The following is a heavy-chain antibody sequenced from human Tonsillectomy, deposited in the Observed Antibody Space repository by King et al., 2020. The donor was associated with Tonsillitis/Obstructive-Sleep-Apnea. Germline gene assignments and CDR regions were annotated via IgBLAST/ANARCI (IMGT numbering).Heavy chain of an antibody. CDR3: ARDVGTGEKNWGAGYYHYYMDV. D-gene: IGHD7-27*01. J-gene: IGHJ6*03. CDR2: TYDKSKWNV. V-gene: IGHV6-1*01. Sequence: VQLQQSGPGLVEPSQTLSPNWSISGDSVSSNSASWNLLREFPSRVLEWRGRTYDKSKWNVYYAVFVKSRITINPDPSKNNCSLQLNSVTPEDTAVYYCARDVGTGEKNWGAGYYHYYMDVWGKGTTVTVSS. CDR1: GDSVSSNSAS.